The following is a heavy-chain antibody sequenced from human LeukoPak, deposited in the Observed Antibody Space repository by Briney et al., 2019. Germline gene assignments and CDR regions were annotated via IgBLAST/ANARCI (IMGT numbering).Heavy chain of an antibody. D-gene: IGHD6-19*01. CDR3: ASIAVAGRDVDY. V-gene: IGHV3-30*03. Sequence: GGSLRLSCAASGFTFSSYGMHWVRQAPGKGLEWVAVISYDGSNKYYADSVKGRFTISRDNSKSTLYLQMNSLRAEDTAVYYCASIAVAGRDVDYWGQGTLVTVSS. J-gene: IGHJ4*02. CDR1: GFTFSSYG. CDR2: ISYDGSNK.